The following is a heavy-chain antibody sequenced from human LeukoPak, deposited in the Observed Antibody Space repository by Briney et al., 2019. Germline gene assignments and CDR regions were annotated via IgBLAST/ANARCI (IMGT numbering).Heavy chain of an antibody. CDR2: INHSGST. CDR1: GGSISSGGYY. J-gene: IGHJ5*02. CDR3: AREGVVVVPAAMGPNWFDP. V-gene: IGHV4-39*07. D-gene: IGHD2-2*01. Sequence: SETLSLTCTVSGGSISSGGYYWSWIRQPPGKGLEWIGEINHSGSTNYNPSLKSRVTISVDTSKNQFSLKLSSVTAADTAVYYCAREGVVVVPAAMGPNWFDPWGQGTLVTVSS.